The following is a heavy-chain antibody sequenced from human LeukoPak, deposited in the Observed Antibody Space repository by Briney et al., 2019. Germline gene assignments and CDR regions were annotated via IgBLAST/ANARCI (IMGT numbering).Heavy chain of an antibody. CDR2: ISWNSGSI. Sequence: SLRLSCAASGFTFDDYAMHWVRQAPGKGLEWVSGISWNSGSIGYADSVKGRFTISRDNAKNSLYLQMNSLRAEDTALYYCSPLTVASGWGQGTLVTVSS. D-gene: IGHD6-25*01. CDR1: GFTFDDYA. V-gene: IGHV3-9*01. CDR3: SPLTVASG. J-gene: IGHJ4*02.